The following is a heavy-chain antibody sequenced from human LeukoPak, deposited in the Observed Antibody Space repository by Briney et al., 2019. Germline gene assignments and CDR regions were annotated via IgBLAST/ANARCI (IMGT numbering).Heavy chain of an antibody. CDR1: GFTFSGYD. CDR2: TWNDGSNK. Sequence: GGSLRLSCAASGFTFSGYDIHWVRQSPDKGLEWVAGTWNDGSNKSYTDSVKGRFTISRDNSKNTSYLQMNSLRAEDTAVYHCARGGYCSGGRCYPNWFDPWGQGTLVTVSS. V-gene: IGHV3-33*01. D-gene: IGHD2-15*01. CDR3: ARGGYCSGGRCYPNWFDP. J-gene: IGHJ5*02.